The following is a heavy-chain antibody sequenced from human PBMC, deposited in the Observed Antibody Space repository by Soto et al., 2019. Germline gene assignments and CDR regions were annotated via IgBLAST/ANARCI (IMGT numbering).Heavy chain of an antibody. CDR3: ARILADYRSSHDAFDI. V-gene: IGHV2-70*04. CDR1: GSSLNTRGMR. Sequence: SGPTLVNPTQTLTLTCTFSGSSLNTRGMRVSWIRQPPGKALEWLARIDWDDDKFYSTSLKTRLTISKDTSKNQVVLTMTNMDPVDTATYYCARILADYRSSHDAFDIWGQGTMVTVSS. J-gene: IGHJ3*02. CDR2: IDWDDDK. D-gene: IGHD6-13*01.